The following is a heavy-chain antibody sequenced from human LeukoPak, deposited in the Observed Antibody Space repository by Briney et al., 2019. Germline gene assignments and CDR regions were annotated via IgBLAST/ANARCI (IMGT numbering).Heavy chain of an antibody. CDR2: INPNSGGT. CDR1: GYTFTSYY. J-gene: IGHJ4*02. D-gene: IGHD6-13*01. Sequence: ASVKVSCKASGYTFTSYYMHWVRQAPGQGLEWMGWINPNSGGTNYAQKFQGRVTMTRDTSISTAYMELSRLRSDDTAVYYCARGVYSSSWTGYDYWGQGTLVTVSS. CDR3: ARGVYSSSWTGYDY. V-gene: IGHV1-2*02.